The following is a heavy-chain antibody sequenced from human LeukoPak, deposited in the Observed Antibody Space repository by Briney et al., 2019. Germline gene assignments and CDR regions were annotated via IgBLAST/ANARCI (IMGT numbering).Heavy chain of an antibody. CDR1: GGSISSYY. J-gene: IGHJ5*02. D-gene: IGHD5-18*01. Sequence: SETLSLTCTVSGGSISSYYWSWIRQPAGKGLEWIGRIYTSGSTNYNPSLKSRVTMSVDTSKNQFSLKLSSVTAADTAVYCCARALGGYSYGRYNWFDPWGQGTLVTVSS. CDR2: IYTSGST. V-gene: IGHV4-4*07. CDR3: ARALGGYSYGRYNWFDP.